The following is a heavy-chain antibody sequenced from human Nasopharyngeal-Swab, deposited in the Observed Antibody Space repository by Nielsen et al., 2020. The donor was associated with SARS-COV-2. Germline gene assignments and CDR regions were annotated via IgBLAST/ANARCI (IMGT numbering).Heavy chain of an antibody. J-gene: IGHJ4*02. V-gene: IGHV3-74*01. D-gene: IGHD1-26*01. Sequence: GGSLRLSCAVSGFTFSSYGMHWVRQAPGKGLVWVSRINTDGSTTSYADSVRGRFTISRDNAKNTLYLQMNSLRAEDTAVYYCASGPSGSYLQFDFWGQGNLVTVSS. CDR2: INTDGSTT. CDR3: ASGPSGSYLQFDF. CDR1: GFTFSSYG.